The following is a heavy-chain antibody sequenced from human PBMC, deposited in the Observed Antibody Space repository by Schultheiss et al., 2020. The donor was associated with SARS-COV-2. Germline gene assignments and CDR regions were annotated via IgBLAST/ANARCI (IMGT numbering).Heavy chain of an antibody. Sequence: GGSLRLSCAASGFTFSSYAMHWVRQAPGKGLEWVAVISYDGSNKYYADSVKGRFTISRDNSKNTLYLQMNSLRAEDTAVYYCARAGYYGSGSYYNDDYYYCYGMDVWGQGTTVTVSS. D-gene: IGHD3-10*01. CDR1: GFTFSSYA. CDR3: ARAGYYGSGSYYNDDYYYCYGMDV. CDR2: ISYDGSNK. J-gene: IGHJ6*02. V-gene: IGHV3-30*01.